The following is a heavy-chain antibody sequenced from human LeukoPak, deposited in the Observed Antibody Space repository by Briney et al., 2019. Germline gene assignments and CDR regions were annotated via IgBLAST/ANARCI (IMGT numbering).Heavy chain of an antibody. Sequence: PGGSLRLSCAASGFTFSSYGMHWVRQAPGKGLEWVAFIRYDGSNKYYADSVKGRFTISRDNSKNTLYLQMNSLRAEDTAVYYCARAQDTAMALTLGYWGQGTLVTVSS. CDR3: ARAQDTAMALTLGY. V-gene: IGHV3-30*02. D-gene: IGHD5-18*01. CDR1: GFTFSSYG. CDR2: IRYDGSNK. J-gene: IGHJ4*02.